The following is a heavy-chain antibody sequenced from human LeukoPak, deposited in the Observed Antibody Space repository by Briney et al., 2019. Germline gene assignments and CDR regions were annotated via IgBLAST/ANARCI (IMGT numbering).Heavy chain of an antibody. CDR1: GYTFTSYG. Sequence: ASVKVSCKASGYTFTSYGISWVRQAPGQGLEWMGWISAYNGNTNCAQKLQGRVTMTTDTSTSTAYMELRSLRSDDTAVYYCARDRIPYYYDSSGYYLGYFDCWGQGTLVTVSS. V-gene: IGHV1-18*01. D-gene: IGHD3-22*01. CDR3: ARDRIPYYYDSSGYYLGYFDC. J-gene: IGHJ4*02. CDR2: ISAYNGNT.